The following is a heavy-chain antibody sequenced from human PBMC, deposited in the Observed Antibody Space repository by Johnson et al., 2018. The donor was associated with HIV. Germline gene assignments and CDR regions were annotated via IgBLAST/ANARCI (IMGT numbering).Heavy chain of an antibody. CDR2: ISSSGSTI. V-gene: IGHV3-11*04. CDR3: ARDLRDIVVPDAFDI. D-gene: IGHD5-12*01. Sequence: QMQLVESGGGLVKPGGSLRLSCAASGFTFSDYYMSWIRQAPGKGLEWVSYISSSGSTIYYADSVTGRFTISRDNAKNSLYLQRNSLRAEDTAVYYCARDLRDIVVPDAFDIWGQGTMVTVSS. CDR1: GFTFSDYY. J-gene: IGHJ3*02.